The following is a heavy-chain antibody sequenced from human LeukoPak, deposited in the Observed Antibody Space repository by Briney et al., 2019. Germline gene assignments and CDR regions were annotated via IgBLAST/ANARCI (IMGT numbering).Heavy chain of an antibody. CDR1: GFTFSSYG. CDR3: QVAAAGIFDY. Sequence: GRALRLSCAASGFTFSSYGMHWVRQAPGKGLEWVAVICYDGSNNYYADSVKGRFTIYRDNSKNTLYLQMNSLRAEDTAVYYCQVAAAGIFDYWGQGTLVTVSS. V-gene: IGHV3-33*01. D-gene: IGHD6-13*01. J-gene: IGHJ4*02. CDR2: ICYDGSNN.